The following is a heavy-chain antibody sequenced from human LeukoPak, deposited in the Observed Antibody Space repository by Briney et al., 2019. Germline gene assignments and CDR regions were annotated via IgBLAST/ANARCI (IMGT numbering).Heavy chain of an antibody. CDR1: GYTFTGYY. CDR3: ATQKYDSSGYCDY. CDR2: INPNSGGT. Sequence: ASVKVSCKASGYTFTGYYMHWVRQAPGQGLEWMGWINPNSGGTNYAQKFQGRVTMTRDTSISTAYMELSRLRSDDTAVYYCATQKYDSSGYCDYWGQGTLVTVSS. D-gene: IGHD3-22*01. J-gene: IGHJ4*02. V-gene: IGHV1-2*02.